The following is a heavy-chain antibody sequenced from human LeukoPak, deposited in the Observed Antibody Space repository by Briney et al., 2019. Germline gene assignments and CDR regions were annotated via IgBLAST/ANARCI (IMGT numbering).Heavy chain of an antibody. CDR3: AKAMGPATYSSDS. V-gene: IGHV3-23*01. J-gene: IGHJ4*02. CDR1: GFTFSSYA. Sequence: PGGSLRLSCAASGFTFSSYAMSWVRQAPGKGLERVSTISGSGTSTYFADSVKGRFTISRDNSKNTLSLQMNSLRAEDTAVYYCAKAMGPATYSSDSWGQGTLVTVSS. CDR2: ISGSGTST.